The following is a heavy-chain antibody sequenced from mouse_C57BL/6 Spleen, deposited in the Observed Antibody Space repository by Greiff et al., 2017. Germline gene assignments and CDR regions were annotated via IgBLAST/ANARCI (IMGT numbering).Heavy chain of an antibody. CDR2: IDPSDSYT. CDR3: ARITTVVAEAY. D-gene: IGHD1-1*01. J-gene: IGHJ3*01. V-gene: IGHV1-59*01. CDR1: GYTFTSYW. Sequence: QVQLKQPGAELVRPGTSVKLSCKASGYTFTSYWMHWVKQRPGQGLEWIGVIDPSDSYTNYNQKFKGKATLTVDTSSSTAYMQLSSLTSEDSAVYYGARITTVVAEAYWGQGTLVTVSA.